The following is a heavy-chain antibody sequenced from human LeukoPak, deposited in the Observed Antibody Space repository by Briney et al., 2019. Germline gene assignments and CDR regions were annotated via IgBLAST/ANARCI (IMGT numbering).Heavy chain of an antibody. D-gene: IGHD6-6*01. CDR1: GGSISSYY. CDR2: IYYSGST. CDR3: ARAGVAAGPVYYFDY. V-gene: IGHV4-59*08. J-gene: IGHJ4*02. Sequence: PSETLSLTCTVSGGSISSYYWSWIRQPPGKGLEWIGYIYYSGSTNYNPSLKSRVTISVDTSKNQFSLKLSSVTAADTAVYYCARAGVAAGPVYYFDYWGQGTLVTVSS.